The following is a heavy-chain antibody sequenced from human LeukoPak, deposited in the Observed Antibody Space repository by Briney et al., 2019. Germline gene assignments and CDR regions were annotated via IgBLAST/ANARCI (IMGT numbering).Heavy chain of an antibody. V-gene: IGHV3-23*01. CDR3: VLHDYGDYGTFDY. Sequence: PGGSLRLSCAASGFTFSDYYMSWVRQAPGKGLEWVSAISGSGGSTYYADSVKGRFTISRDNSKNTLYLQMNSLRAEDTAVYYCVLHDYGDYGTFDYWGQGTLVTVSS. D-gene: IGHD4-17*01. CDR1: GFTFSDYY. J-gene: IGHJ4*02. CDR2: ISGSGGST.